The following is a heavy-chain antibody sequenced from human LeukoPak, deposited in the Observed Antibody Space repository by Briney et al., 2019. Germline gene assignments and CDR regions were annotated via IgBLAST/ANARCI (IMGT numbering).Heavy chain of an antibody. D-gene: IGHD3-9*01. CDR2: ISSSGGST. Sequence: GGSLTLSCAASGFTFSSYAMSWVRQAPGKGLEWVSAISSSGGSTYYADSVKGRFTISRDNSKNTLYLQMNSLRAEDTAVYYCAKGIRSHYDILTGLLDYWGQGTLVTVSS. CDR3: AKGIRSHYDILTGLLDY. CDR1: GFTFSSYA. J-gene: IGHJ4*02. V-gene: IGHV3-23*01.